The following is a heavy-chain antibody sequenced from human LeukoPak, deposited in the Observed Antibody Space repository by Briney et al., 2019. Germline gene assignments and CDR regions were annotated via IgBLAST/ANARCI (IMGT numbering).Heavy chain of an antibody. CDR2: INPNSGGT. D-gene: IGHD3-3*01. V-gene: IGHV1-2*02. CDR1: GSTFTGYY. J-gene: IGHJ5*02. Sequence: ASVKVSCEASGSTFTGYYMHWVRQAPGQGLEWMGWINPNSGGTNYAQKFQGRVTMTRDTSISTAYMELSRLRSDDTAVYYCARETTIFGVVAWFDPWGQGTLVTVSS. CDR3: ARETTIFGVVAWFDP.